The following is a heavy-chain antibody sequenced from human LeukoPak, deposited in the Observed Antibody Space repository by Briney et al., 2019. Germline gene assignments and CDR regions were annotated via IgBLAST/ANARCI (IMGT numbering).Heavy chain of an antibody. Sequence: SETLSLTCTVSGGSISSGGYYWSWIRQHPGKGLEWIGYIYYSGSTYYNPSLKSRVTISVDTSKNQFSLKLSSVTAADTAVYYCARDGAMVRRAFDIWGQGTMVTVSS. V-gene: IGHV4-31*03. CDR2: IYYSGST. CDR3: ARDGAMVRRAFDI. J-gene: IGHJ3*02. CDR1: GGSISSGGYY. D-gene: IGHD3-10*01.